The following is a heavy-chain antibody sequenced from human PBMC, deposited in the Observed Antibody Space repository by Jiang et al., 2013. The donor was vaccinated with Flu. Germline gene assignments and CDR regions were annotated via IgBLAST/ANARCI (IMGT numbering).Heavy chain of an antibody. Sequence: SGYTFTSYAMNWVRQAPGQGLEWMGWINTNTGNPTYAQGFTGRFVFSLDTSVSTAYLQISSLKAEDTAVYYCARDGVVVVAATISPWFDPWGQGTLVTVSS. J-gene: IGHJ5*02. V-gene: IGHV7-4-1*02. CDR2: INTNTGNP. D-gene: IGHD2-15*01. CDR3: ARDGVVVVAATISPWFDP. CDR1: GYTFTSYA.